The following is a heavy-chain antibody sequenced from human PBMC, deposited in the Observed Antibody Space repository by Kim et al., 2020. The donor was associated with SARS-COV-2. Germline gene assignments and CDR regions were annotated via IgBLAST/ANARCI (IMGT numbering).Heavy chain of an antibody. V-gene: IGHV6-1*01. CDR2: TYYRSKWYN. Sequence: SQTLSLTCAISGNSVSSNSAAWNWIRQSPSRGLEWLGRTYYRSKWYNDYAVSVKSRITINADTSKNEFSLQLNSVTPEDTAVYYCARGLGVREQWLDYWGQGTLVTVSS. D-gene: IGHD6-19*01. J-gene: IGHJ4*02. CDR3: ARGLGVREQWLDY. CDR1: GNSVSSNSAA.